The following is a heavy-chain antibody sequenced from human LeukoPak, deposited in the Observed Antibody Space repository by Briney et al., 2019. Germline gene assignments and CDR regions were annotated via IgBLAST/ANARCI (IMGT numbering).Heavy chain of an antibody. D-gene: IGHD3-3*01. Sequence: PGGSLRLSCAASGFTFSSYAMSWVRQAPGKGLEWVSGISGSGDNTYYADSVKGRFTISRDNSKNTLYVQVNSLGTEDTAVYYCAKEAARAWDYDFWSGYYTGFDFWGQGTLVTVSS. CDR1: GFTFSSYA. V-gene: IGHV3-23*01. CDR2: ISGSGDNT. J-gene: IGHJ4*02. CDR3: AKEAARAWDYDFWSGYYTGFDF.